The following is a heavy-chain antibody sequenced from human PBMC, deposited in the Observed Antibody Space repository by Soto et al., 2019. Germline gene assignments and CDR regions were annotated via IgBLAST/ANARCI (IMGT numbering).Heavy chain of an antibody. CDR2: IYHSGST. CDR3: ARIGYYYDSSGYYGGPDAFDI. V-gene: IGHV4-4*02. J-gene: IGHJ3*02. D-gene: IGHD3-22*01. Sequence: SETLSLTCAVSGGSIGSSNWLILFRQPPGKVLEWIGEIYHSGSTNYNPSLKSRVTISVDKSKNQFSLKLSSVTAADTAVYYCARIGYYYDSSGYYGGPDAFDIWGQGTMVTVSS. CDR1: GGSIGSSNW.